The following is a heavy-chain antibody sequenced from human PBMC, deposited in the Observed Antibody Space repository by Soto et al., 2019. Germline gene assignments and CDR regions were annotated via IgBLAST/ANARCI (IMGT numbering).Heavy chain of an antibody. V-gene: IGHV4-59*01. D-gene: IGHD3-3*01. CDR3: ARGSDFWSGYYTKPYYYYMDV. CDR1: GGSISSYY. J-gene: IGHJ6*03. Sequence: SETLSLTCTVSGGSISSYYWSWIRQPPGKGLEWIGYIYYSGSTNYNPSLKSRVTISVDTSKNQFSLKLSSVTAADTAVYYCARGSDFWSGYYTKPYYYYMDVWGKGTTVTVSS. CDR2: IYYSGST.